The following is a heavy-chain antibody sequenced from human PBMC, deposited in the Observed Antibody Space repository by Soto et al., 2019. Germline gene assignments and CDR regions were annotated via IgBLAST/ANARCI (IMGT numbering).Heavy chain of an antibody. V-gene: IGHV3-23*01. CDR3: AKDAYSDASAYYYGYFDY. CDR1: GFTFSSYA. Sequence: GGSLRLSCAASGFTFSSYAMSWVRQAPGKGLEWVSAISGSGGSTYYADSVKGRFTISRDNSKNTLYLQMNSLRAEDTAVYYCAKDAYSDASAYYYGYFDYWGQGTLVTVSS. J-gene: IGHJ4*02. CDR2: ISGSGGST. D-gene: IGHD3-22*01.